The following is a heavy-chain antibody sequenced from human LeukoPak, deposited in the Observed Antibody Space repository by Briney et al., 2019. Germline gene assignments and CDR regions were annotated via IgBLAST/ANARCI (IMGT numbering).Heavy chain of an antibody. Sequence: SETLSLTWTVSGXSISSSSYYWGWIRQPPGKGLEWIGSIYYSGSTYYNPSLKSRVTISVDTSKNQFSLKLSSVTAADTAVYYCARGAIAVRGVIKEYYFDYWGQGTLVTVCS. CDR3: ARGAIAVRGVIKEYYFDY. CDR1: GXSISSSSYY. CDR2: IYYSGST. J-gene: IGHJ4*02. V-gene: IGHV4-39*01. D-gene: IGHD3-10*01.